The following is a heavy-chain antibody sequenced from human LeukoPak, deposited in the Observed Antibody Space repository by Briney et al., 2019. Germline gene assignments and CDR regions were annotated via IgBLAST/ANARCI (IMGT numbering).Heavy chain of an antibody. CDR1: GFTFSSYS. V-gene: IGHV3-21*01. D-gene: IGHD2-2*01. CDR3: ARDGIVVVPAAMGY. J-gene: IGHJ4*02. Sequence: GGSLRLSCAASGFTFSSYSMNWVRQAPGKGLEWVSSISSSSSYIYYADSVKGRFTISRDNAKNSLYLQMNSLRAEDTAVCYCARDGIVVVPAAMGYWGQGTLVTVSS. CDR2: ISSSSSYI.